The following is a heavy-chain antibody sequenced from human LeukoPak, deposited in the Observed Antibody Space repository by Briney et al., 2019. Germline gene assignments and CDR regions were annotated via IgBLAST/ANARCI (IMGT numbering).Heavy chain of an antibody. CDR2: ISGSGGST. Sequence: PGGSLRLSCAASGFTFSSYAMSWVRQAPGKGLEWVSAISGSGGSTYYADSVKGRFTISRDNSKNTVYLQMNSLRVEDTALYYCARDVLTSGWYEFDYWGQGTLVTVSS. V-gene: IGHV3-23*01. CDR1: GFTFSSYA. D-gene: IGHD6-19*01. CDR3: ARDVLTSGWYEFDY. J-gene: IGHJ4*02.